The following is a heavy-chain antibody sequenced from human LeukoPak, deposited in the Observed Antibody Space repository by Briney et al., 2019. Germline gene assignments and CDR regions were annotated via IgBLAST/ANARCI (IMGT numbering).Heavy chain of an antibody. Sequence: GRSLRLSCTASGFTFGDYAISWVRQAPGKGLEWVGFIRSKAYGGTTEYAASVKGRFTISRDDSKSIAYLQMNSLKTEDTAVYYCTRGSIVVVVAATLGEIDYWGQGTLVTVSS. V-gene: IGHV3-49*04. J-gene: IGHJ4*02. CDR1: GFTFGDYA. CDR2: IRSKAYGGTT. CDR3: TRGSIVVVVAATLGEIDY. D-gene: IGHD2-15*01.